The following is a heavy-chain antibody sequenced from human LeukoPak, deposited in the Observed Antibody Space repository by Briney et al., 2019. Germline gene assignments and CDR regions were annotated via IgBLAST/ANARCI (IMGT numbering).Heavy chain of an antibody. CDR3: ARVLSYGSGSYYSLNWFDP. J-gene: IGHJ5*02. V-gene: IGHV1-18*01. CDR1: GYTFTSYG. CDR2: ISAYNGNT. D-gene: IGHD3-10*01. Sequence: ASVKVSCKASGYTFTSYGISWVRQAPGQGLEWMGWISAYNGNTNYAQKLQGRVTMTTDTSTSTAYMELRSLRSDDTAVYYCARVLSYGSGSYYSLNWFDPWGQGTLVTVSS.